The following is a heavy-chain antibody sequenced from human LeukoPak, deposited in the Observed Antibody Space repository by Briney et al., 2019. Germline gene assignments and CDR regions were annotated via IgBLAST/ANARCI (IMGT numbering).Heavy chain of an antibody. V-gene: IGHV1-46*01. J-gene: IGHJ6*03. Sequence: ASVEVSCKASGYTFSSYYMHWVRQAPGQGLEWMGIINTSGGSTSYAQKFQGRVTMTRDMSTSTVYMELSSLRSEDTAVYYCARDPGGSSVYYYYMDVWGKGTTVTVSS. CDR3: ARDPGGSSVYYYYMDV. CDR2: INTSGGST. CDR1: GYTFSSYY. D-gene: IGHD6-6*01.